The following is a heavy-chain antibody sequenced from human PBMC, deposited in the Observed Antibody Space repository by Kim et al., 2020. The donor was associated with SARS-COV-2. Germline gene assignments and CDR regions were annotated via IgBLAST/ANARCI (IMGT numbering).Heavy chain of an antibody. Sequence: GGSLRLSCAASGFTFSDHAMTWVRQSPGKGLEWVAVISDTGSRTFYADSVKGRFTISRDNSKNTVYLEMNSLRAEDTALYYCAKGRRALVTSKLPFDDWGQGTAVTVSS. CDR3: AKGRRALVTSKLPFDD. CDR2: ISDTGSRT. J-gene: IGHJ4*02. D-gene: IGHD2-21*02. V-gene: IGHV3-23*01. CDR1: GFTFSDHA.